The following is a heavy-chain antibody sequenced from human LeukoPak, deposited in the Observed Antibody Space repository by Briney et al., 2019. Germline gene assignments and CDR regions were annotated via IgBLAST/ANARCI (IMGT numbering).Heavy chain of an antibody. CDR3: STVLTVTTGY. D-gene: IGHD4-17*01. V-gene: IGHV3-15*01. CDR1: GFTFSNAW. CDR2: IKCETDGGTT. Sequence: GGSLRLSCAVSGFTFSNAWMSWVRQAPGKGLEWVGRIKCETDGGTTDYAAPVKGRFTISRDDSKNTLYLQMNSLKTEDTALYYCSTVLTVTTGYWGQGTLVTVSS. J-gene: IGHJ4*02.